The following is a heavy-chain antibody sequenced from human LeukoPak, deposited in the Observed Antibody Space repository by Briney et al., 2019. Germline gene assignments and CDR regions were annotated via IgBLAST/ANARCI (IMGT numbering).Heavy chain of an antibody. Sequence: SETLSLTCAVYGGSFSGYYWSWIRQPPGKGLEWIGEINHSGSTNYNPSLKSRVTISVDTSKNQISLKLSSVTAADTAVYYCARGLYSGYPYWGQGTLVTVSS. CDR1: GGSFSGYY. V-gene: IGHV4-34*01. CDR2: INHSGST. CDR3: ARGLYSGYPY. J-gene: IGHJ4*02. D-gene: IGHD5-12*01.